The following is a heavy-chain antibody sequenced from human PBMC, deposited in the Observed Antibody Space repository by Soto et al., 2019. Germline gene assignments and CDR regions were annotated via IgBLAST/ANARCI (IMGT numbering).Heavy chain of an antibody. CDR2: IYYSGST. D-gene: IGHD1-1*01. V-gene: IGHV4-59*01. CDR3: ARDLNSNWKQPAGAFDI. J-gene: IGHJ3*02. Sequence: QVQLQESGPGLVKPSETLSLACTVSGGSISSYYWSWIRQPPGKGLEWIGYIYYSGSTNYNPSLKSRVTLSVDTSKNQFSLKLSSVTAADTAVYYCARDLNSNWKQPAGAFDIWGQWTMVTVSS. CDR1: GGSISSYY.